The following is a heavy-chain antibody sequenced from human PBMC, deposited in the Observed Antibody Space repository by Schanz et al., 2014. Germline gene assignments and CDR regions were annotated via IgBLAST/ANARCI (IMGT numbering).Heavy chain of an antibody. Sequence: VQLVESGGGVVQPGRSLRLSCAASGFIFSNYGMHWVRQAPGKGPEWVAVIWSDGSTKYYADSVKGRFTVSRDSGQNSLYLQMNSLRAGDTAVYYCARGTDWNLHYWGQGALVTVSS. D-gene: IGHD1-1*01. J-gene: IGHJ4*02. V-gene: IGHV3-33*01. CDR1: GFIFSNYG. CDR2: IWSDGSTK. CDR3: ARGTDWNLHY.